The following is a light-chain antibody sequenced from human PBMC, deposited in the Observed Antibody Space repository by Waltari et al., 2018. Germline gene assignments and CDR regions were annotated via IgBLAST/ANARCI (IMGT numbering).Light chain of an antibody. CDR1: RSVPNTF. J-gene: IGKJ2*01. Sequence: EVVLTQSPATLSVSPGGGATLSCRASRSVPNTFLAWYQHKPGQAPRLLIYSTSTSATGVPDRFTGSGSGTDFTLTITSVEPGDSAVYYCQQFGGSPMYTFGQGTTLGI. CDR3: QQFGGSPMYT. CDR2: STS. V-gene: IGKV3-20*01.